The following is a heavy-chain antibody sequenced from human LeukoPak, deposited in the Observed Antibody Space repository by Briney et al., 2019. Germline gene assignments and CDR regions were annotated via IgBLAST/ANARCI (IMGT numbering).Heavy chain of an antibody. V-gene: IGHV3-30-3*01. CDR3: VRDPSGYDPSYFDY. Sequence: GRSLRLSCAASGFTFSSYAMHWVRQAPGKGLEWVAVISYDGSNKYYADSVKGRFTISRDNSKDTLYLQMNSLRAEDTAVYYCVRDPSGYDPSYFDYWGQGTLVTVSS. D-gene: IGHD5-12*01. CDR1: GFTFSSYA. J-gene: IGHJ4*02. CDR2: ISYDGSNK.